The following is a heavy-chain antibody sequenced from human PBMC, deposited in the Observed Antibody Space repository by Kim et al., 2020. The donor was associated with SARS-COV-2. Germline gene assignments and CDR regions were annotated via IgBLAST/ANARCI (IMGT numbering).Heavy chain of an antibody. D-gene: IGHD3-22*01. Sequence: SETLSLTCTVSGGSISSGGYYWSWIRQHPGKALEWIGYICDSGSTYYNPSLKSRVTISVDTSKNQFSLKLSSVTAADTAVYYCARENSSGYIDYWGQGTLVTVSS. CDR2: ICDSGST. CDR1: GGSISSGGYY. J-gene: IGHJ4*02. V-gene: IGHV4-31*03. CDR3: ARENSSGYIDY.